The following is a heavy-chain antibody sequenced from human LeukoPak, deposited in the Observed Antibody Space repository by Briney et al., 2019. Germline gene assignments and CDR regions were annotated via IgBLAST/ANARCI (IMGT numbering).Heavy chain of an antibody. CDR1: GYIFTSYG. Sequence: GASVKVSCKASGYIFTSYGISWVREASGQGLEWMGWISAYNGNTNYAQKLQGRVTMTTDTSTSTAYMELRSLRSDDTAVYYCARARSGYSSSWYYFDYWGQGTLVTVSS. J-gene: IGHJ4*02. V-gene: IGHV1-18*01. CDR2: ISAYNGNT. CDR3: ARARSGYSSSWYYFDY. D-gene: IGHD6-13*01.